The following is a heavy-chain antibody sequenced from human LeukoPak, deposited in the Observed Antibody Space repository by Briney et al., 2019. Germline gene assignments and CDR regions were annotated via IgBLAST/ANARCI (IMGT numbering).Heavy chain of an antibody. J-gene: IGHJ4*02. CDR3: AKRWGSVSGQRYFDN. Sequence: GGSLRLSCAASGFTFSSYAMSWVRQAPGKGLEWVSGISGSGDSTYYGDPVKGRFTISRDNSKNTLYLQMNSLRAEDTVVYYCAKRWGSVSGQRYFDNWGQGTLVTVSS. V-gene: IGHV3-23*01. CDR2: ISGSGDST. D-gene: IGHD3-16*01. CDR1: GFTFSSYA.